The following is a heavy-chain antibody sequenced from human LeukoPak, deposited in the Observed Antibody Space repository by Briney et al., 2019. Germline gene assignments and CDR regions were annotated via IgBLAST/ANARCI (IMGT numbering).Heavy chain of an antibody. D-gene: IGHD3-10*01. Sequence: SETLSLTCAVYGGSFSGYYWSWIRQPPGKGLEWIGEINHSGSTNDNPSLKSRVTISVDPSKNQFSLKLSSVPAADTAVYYCARGRVYYYGSGSYYNVTEEQDYWGQGTLVTVSS. CDR1: GGSFSGYY. CDR3: ARGRVYYYGSGSYYNVTEEQDY. V-gene: IGHV4-34*01. CDR2: INHSGST. J-gene: IGHJ4*02.